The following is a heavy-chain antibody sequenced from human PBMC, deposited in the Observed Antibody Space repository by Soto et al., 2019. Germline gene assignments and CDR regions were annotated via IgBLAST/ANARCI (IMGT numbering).Heavy chain of an antibody. D-gene: IGHD3-22*01. Sequence: GGSLRLSCAASGFTFSSYWLHWVRQDPGKGLVWVSRINSDGSSTSYADSVKGRFTISRDNAKNTLYLQMNSLRVEDTALYYCARSVYSSDHFDFWGQGTLVTVS. J-gene: IGHJ4*02. CDR2: INSDGSST. CDR3: ARSVYSSDHFDF. CDR1: GFTFSSYW. V-gene: IGHV3-74*01.